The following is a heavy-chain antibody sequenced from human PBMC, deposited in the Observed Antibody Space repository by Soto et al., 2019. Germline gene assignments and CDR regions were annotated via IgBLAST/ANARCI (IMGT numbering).Heavy chain of an antibody. CDR3: ARSVEWLASFDY. V-gene: IGHV1-18*01. Sequence: ASVKVSCKASGYTFTNYGISWVRQAPGQGLEWMGWISAYNGNTKYAQKFQGRITMTRNTSISTAYMELSSLRSKDTAVYYCARSVEWLASFDYWGQGTTVTVSS. CDR1: GYTFTNYG. D-gene: IGHD6-19*01. J-gene: IGHJ4*03. CDR2: ISAYNGNT.